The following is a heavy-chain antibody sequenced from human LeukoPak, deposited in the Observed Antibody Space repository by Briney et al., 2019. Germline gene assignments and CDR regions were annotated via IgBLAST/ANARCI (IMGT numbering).Heavy chain of an antibody. V-gene: IGHV3-30*03. D-gene: IGHD1-26*01. CDR3: ADGEPESGFDY. Sequence: GGSLRLSCAASGFTFSSYGMHWVRQAPGKGLEWVAVISYDGSNKYYADSVKGRFTISRDNSKNTLYLQMNSLGAEDTAVYYCADGEPESGFDYWGQGTLVTVSS. CDR2: ISYDGSNK. J-gene: IGHJ4*02. CDR1: GFTFSSYG.